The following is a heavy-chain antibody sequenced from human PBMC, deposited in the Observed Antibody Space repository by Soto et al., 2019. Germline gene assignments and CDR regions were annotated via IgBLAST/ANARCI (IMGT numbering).Heavy chain of an antibody. V-gene: IGHV3-48*01. D-gene: IGHD4-17*01. CDR1: GFTFSSYS. J-gene: IGHJ4*02. CDR2: ISSSSSTI. Sequence: EVQLVESGGGLVQPGGSLRLSCAASGFTFSSYSMNWVRQAPGKGLEWVSYISSSSSTIYYAEAVKGRFTISRDNAKNSLYLQMNSLRAEDTAVYYCARENYGDYDYWGQGTLVTVSS. CDR3: ARENYGDYDY.